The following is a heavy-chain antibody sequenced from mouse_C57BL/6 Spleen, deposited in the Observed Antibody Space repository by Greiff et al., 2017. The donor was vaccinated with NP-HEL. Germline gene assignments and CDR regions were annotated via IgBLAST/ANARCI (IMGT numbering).Heavy chain of an antibody. V-gene: IGHV5-16*01. Sequence: EVKLMESEGGLVQPGSSMKLSCTASGFTFSDYYMAWVRQVPEKGLEWVANINYDGSSTYYLDSLKSRFIFSRDNAKNILYLQMSSLKSEDTATYFCERKGSNYWYFDVWGTGTTVTVST. D-gene: IGHD1-1*01. CDR1: GFTFSDYY. J-gene: IGHJ1*03. CDR2: INYDGSST. CDR3: ERKGSNYWYFDV.